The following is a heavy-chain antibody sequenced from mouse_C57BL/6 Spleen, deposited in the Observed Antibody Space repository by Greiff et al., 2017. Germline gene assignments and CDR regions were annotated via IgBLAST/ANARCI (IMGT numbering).Heavy chain of an antibody. V-gene: IGHV5-17*01. D-gene: IGHD4-1*01. CDR2: ISSGSSTI. CDR1: GFTFSDYG. Sequence: DVKLVESGGGLVKPGGSLKLSCAASGFTFSDYGMHWVRQAPEKGLEWVAYISSGSSTIYYADTVKGRVTISRDNAKSTLFLHMTSLRSEDTAMYYCARPVLEGMDDWGQGTSVTVSS. CDR3: ARPVLEGMDD. J-gene: IGHJ4*01.